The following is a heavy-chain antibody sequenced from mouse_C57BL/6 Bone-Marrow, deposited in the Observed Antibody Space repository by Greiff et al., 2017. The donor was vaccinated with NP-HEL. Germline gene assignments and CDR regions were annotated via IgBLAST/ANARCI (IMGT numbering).Heavy chain of an antibody. J-gene: IGHJ4*01. CDR1: GYTFTSYW. Sequence: VQLQQPGADLVKPGASVQLSCKASGYTFTSYWMQWVKQRPGQGLEWIGEIDPSDSYPNYNQKFKGKAALTVDTSSSAGYMQLSSLTSENSTVYYCARGRYHHSSTMDYWGQGTSVTVSS. CDR3: ARGRYHHSSTMDY. CDR2: IDPSDSYP. D-gene: IGHD2-14*01. V-gene: IGHV1-50*01.